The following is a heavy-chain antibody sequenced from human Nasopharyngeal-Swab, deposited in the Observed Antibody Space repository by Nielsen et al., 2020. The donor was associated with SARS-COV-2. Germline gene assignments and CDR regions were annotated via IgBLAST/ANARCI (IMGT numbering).Heavy chain of an antibody. D-gene: IGHD3-16*01. CDR3: ARDLGDDAFDI. V-gene: IGHV3-21*01. J-gene: IGHJ3*02. CDR2: ISGSSRSM. Sequence: GGSLRLSCTASGFSLTTYVMNWVRQAPGKGLEWVSFISGSSRSMYYSDSVKGRFTVSRDNAKNSLYLQMNSLRAEDTAVYYCARDLGDDAFDIWGQGTMVTVSS. CDR1: GFSLTTYV.